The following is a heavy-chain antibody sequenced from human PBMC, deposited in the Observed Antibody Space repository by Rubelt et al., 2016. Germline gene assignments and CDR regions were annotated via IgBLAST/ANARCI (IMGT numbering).Heavy chain of an antibody. CDR2: IYYSGST. CDR3: ARHGSNRDYYYYGMDV. Sequence: QLQLQESGPGLVKPSETLSLTCTVSGGSISSSSYYWGWIRQPPGKGLEWIGSIYYSGSTYYNPSLKSRGTISVDTSKNQFSLKLSSVTAADTAVYYCARHGSNRDYYYYGMDVWGQGTTVTVSS. CDR1: GGSISSSSYY. J-gene: IGHJ6*02. D-gene: IGHD1-14*01. V-gene: IGHV4-39*01.